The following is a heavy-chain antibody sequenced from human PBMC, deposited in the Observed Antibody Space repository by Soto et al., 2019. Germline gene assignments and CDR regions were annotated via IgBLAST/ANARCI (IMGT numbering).Heavy chain of an antibody. J-gene: IGHJ4*02. Sequence: PGGSLRLSCAASGFTFDDYAMHWVRQAPGKGLEWVSGISWNSGSIGYADSVKGRFTISRDNAKNSLYLQMNSLRAEDTALYYCAKDRSDYYGSGSYGFGYWGQGTLVTVSS. CDR3: AKDRSDYYGSGSYGFGY. CDR2: ISWNSGSI. D-gene: IGHD3-10*01. V-gene: IGHV3-9*01. CDR1: GFTFDDYA.